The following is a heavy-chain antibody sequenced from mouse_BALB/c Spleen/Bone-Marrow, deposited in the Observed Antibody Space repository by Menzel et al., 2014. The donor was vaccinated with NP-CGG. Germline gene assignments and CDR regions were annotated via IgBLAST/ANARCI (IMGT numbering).Heavy chain of an antibody. V-gene: IGHV5-17*02. J-gene: IGHJ2*01. D-gene: IGHD4-1*01. CDR2: ISGGGSII. CDR1: GFTFSYFG. Sequence: EVKLVESGGGLVQPGGSRKLSCAASGFTFSYFGMHWVRQAPEKGLEWVAYISGGGSIIYYADTVKGRFTISRDNPKNTLFLQMTSLRSEDTAMYYCARERTGFDYWGQGTTLTVSS. CDR3: ARERTGFDY.